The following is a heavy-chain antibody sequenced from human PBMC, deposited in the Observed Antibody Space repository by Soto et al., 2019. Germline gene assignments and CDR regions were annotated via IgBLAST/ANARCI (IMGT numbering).Heavy chain of an antibody. Sequence: GGSLRLSCAASGFTFGASALQWVRQASGKGLEWVAVISYDGSNKYYVDSVKGRFTISRDNAKSTLYLQMNSLRVEDTATYYCARDRGYNCFDLWGQGTLVTVSS. J-gene: IGHJ5*02. CDR1: GFTFGASA. V-gene: IGHV3-30-3*01. CDR2: ISYDGSNK. CDR3: ARDRGYNCFDL.